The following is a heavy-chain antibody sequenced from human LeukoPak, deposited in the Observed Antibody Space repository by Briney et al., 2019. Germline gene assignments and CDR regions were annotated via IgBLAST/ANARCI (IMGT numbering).Heavy chain of an antibody. CDR1: GFSVSTSGVA. Sequence: SGPTLVKPTQTLTLTCSCSGFSVSTSGVAVGWIRQPPGQALEWLALVYWDDDKRYKSSLQSRLTITKDTSKNQVALTMTDMDPVDTATYYCAQAYCGRRDCYDALDYWGQGTLVTVSS. V-gene: IGHV2-5*02. D-gene: IGHD2-21*02. CDR2: VYWDDDK. J-gene: IGHJ4*02. CDR3: AQAYCGRRDCYDALDY.